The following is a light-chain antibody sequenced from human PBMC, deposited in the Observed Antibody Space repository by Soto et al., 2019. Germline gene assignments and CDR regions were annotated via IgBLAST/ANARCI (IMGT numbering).Light chain of an antibody. Sequence: QSVLTQPASVSGSPGQSITFSCTETSSDVGSYNLVSWYQQHPGKAPKLMIYEVIKRPSGVSNRFSGSKSGNPASLTISGLQAEDEADYYCCSYISRGPYVFGTGTKVTV. J-gene: IGLJ1*01. V-gene: IGLV2-23*02. CDR1: SSDVGSYNL. CDR2: EVI. CDR3: CSYISRGPYV.